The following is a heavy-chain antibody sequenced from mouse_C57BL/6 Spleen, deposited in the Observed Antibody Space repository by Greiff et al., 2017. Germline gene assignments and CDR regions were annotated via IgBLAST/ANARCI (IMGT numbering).Heavy chain of an antibody. V-gene: IGHV1-22*01. D-gene: IGHD1-1*02. CDR2: INPNNGGT. CDR1: GYTFTDYN. CDR3: ARAVAGAFDY. J-gene: IGHJ2*01. Sequence: EVLLVESGPELVKPGASVKMSCKASGYTFTDYNMHWVKQSHGKSLEWIGYINPNNGGTSYNQKFKGKATLTVNKSSSTAYMELRSLTSEDSAVYYCARAVAGAFDYWGQGTTLTVSS.